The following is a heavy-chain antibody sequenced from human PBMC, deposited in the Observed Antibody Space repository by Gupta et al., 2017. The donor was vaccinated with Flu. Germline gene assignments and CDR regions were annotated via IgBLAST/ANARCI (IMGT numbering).Heavy chain of an antibody. V-gene: IGHV4-59*01. D-gene: IGHD3-10*01. J-gene: IGHJ4*02. CDR2: IYYSGST. CDR1: GGSISSYY. CDR3: ARITMVRGVFDY. Sequence: QVQLQESGPGLVKPSETLSLTCTVSGGSISSYYWSWIRQPPGKGLGWIGYIYYSGSTNYNPSLKSRVTISVDTSKNQFSLKLSSVTXAXTAVYYXARITMVRGVFDYWGQGTLVTVSS.